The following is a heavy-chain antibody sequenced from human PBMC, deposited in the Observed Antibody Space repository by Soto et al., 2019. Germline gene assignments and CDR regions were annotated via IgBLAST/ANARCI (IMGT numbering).Heavy chain of an antibody. V-gene: IGHV3-30-3*01. J-gene: IGHJ4*02. CDR1: GFTFSSYA. D-gene: IGHD6-13*01. Sequence: QVQLVESGGGVVQPGRSLRLSCAASGFTFSSYAMHWVRQAPGKGLEWVAVISYDGSNKYYADTVKGRFTISRDNSKNTLYLQMNSLRAEDTALYYCARDSSSYFDFWGQGTLVTVSS. CDR3: ARDSSSYFDF. CDR2: ISYDGSNK.